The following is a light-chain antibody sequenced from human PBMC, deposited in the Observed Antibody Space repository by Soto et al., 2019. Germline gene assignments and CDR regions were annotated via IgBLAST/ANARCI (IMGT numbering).Light chain of an antibody. CDR2: EGI. Sequence: QSVLTQPASVSGSPGQSITISCTGTSSTVGGSNVVSWYQQHPGKAPKVIIYEGIKRPSGISNRFSGSNSGSTASLTISGLQAEDEADYYCCSYVGATTYVFGTGTKVTVL. CDR1: SSTVGGSNV. J-gene: IGLJ1*01. V-gene: IGLV2-23*01. CDR3: CSYVGATTYV.